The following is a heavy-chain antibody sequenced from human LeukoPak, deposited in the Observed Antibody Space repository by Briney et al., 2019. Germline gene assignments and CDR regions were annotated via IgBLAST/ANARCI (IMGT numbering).Heavy chain of an antibody. Sequence: GGSLRLSCAASGFTFSSYAMHWVRQAPGKGLEWVAVISYDGSNKYYADSVKGRFTISRDNSKNTLYLQMNSLRAEDTAVNYCARDRPQFLEWFYFDYWGQGTLVTVSS. CDR1: GFTFSSYA. V-gene: IGHV3-30-3*01. J-gene: IGHJ4*02. CDR2: ISYDGSNK. CDR3: ARDRPQFLEWFYFDY. D-gene: IGHD3-3*01.